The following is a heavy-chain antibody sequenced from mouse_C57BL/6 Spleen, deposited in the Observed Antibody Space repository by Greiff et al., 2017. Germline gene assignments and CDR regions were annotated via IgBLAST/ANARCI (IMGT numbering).Heavy chain of an antibody. V-gene: IGHV1-64*01. Sequence: QVQLKQPGAELVKPGASVKLSCKASGYTFTSYWLHWVKQRPGQGLEWIGMIHPNSGSTNYNEKFKSKATLTVDKSSSTAYMQLSSLTSEDSSVYYCAQVDYGLAYWGQGTLVTVSA. CDR3: AQVDYGLAY. CDR1: GYTFTSYW. D-gene: IGHD2-4*01. CDR2: IHPNSGST. J-gene: IGHJ3*01.